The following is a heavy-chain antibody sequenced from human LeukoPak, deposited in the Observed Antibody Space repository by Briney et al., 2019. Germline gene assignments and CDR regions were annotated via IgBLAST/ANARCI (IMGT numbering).Heavy chain of an antibody. V-gene: IGHV3-23*01. D-gene: IGHD3-22*01. Sequence: RSGGSLRLSCEASGFTFSAYAMTWVRQAPGKGLEWVSSIGSDNKPHYSESVKGRFAISRDNSKNTLYLQMNSLRAEDTAVYYCAKDDSSGYYYPDAFDIWGQGTMVTVSS. CDR2: IGSDNKP. CDR3: AKDDSSGYYYPDAFDI. CDR1: GFTFSAYA. J-gene: IGHJ3*02.